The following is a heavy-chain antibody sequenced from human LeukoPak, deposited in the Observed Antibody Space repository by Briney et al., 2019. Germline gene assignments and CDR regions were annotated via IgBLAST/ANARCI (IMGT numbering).Heavy chain of an antibody. CDR2: IIPIFGTA. J-gene: IGHJ1*01. CDR3: ARGRMDSSGPFIFQH. D-gene: IGHD3-22*01. V-gene: IGHV1-69*06. Sequence: ASVKVSCKASGGTFSSYAISWVRQAPGQGLEWMGGIIPIFGTANYAQKFQGRVTITADKSTSTAYMELSSLRSEDTAVYYCARGRMDSSGPFIFQHWGQGTLVTVSS. CDR1: GGTFSSYA.